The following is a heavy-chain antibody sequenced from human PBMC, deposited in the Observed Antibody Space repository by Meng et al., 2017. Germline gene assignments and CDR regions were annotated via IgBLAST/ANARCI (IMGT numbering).Heavy chain of an antibody. D-gene: IGHD2-15*01. V-gene: IGHV1-2*02. J-gene: IGHJ4*02. CDR1: GYTFTGYY. CDR3: ASLPYCSGGSCYDDDY. Sequence: ASVKVSCKASGYTFTGYYMHWVRQAPGQGLEWMGWINPNSGGTNYAQKFQGRVTMTRDTSISTAYMELSSLRSEDTAVYYCASLPYCSGGSCYDDDYWGQGTLVTVSS. CDR2: INPNSGGT.